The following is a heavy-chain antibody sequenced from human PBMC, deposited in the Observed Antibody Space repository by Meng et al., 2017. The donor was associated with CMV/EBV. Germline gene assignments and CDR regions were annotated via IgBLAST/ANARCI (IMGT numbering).Heavy chain of an antibody. Sequence: SVKVSCKASGGTFSSYTISWVRQAPGQGLEWMGRIIPILGTANYAQKFQGRVTITADKSTNTAYMELSSLRSEDTAVYYCARMGGIDYWGQGTLVTVSS. D-gene: IGHD1-26*01. V-gene: IGHV1-69*08. CDR3: ARMGGIDY. CDR2: IIPILGTA. CDR1: GGTFSSYT. J-gene: IGHJ4*02.